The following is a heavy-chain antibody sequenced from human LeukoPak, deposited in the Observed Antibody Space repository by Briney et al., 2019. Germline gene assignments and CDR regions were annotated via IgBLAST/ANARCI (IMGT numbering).Heavy chain of an antibody. CDR1: GFTFSTYG. J-gene: IGHJ6*04. CDR3: AKDRGGSDNFYYGMEV. CDR2: TAYDGSTQ. Sequence: PGGSLSPACAASGFTFSTYGMHWVRQAPGKGLEWVAVTAYDGSTQYYADSVKGRFTISRDNSKNTSYLQMNSLRVDDTAVYYCAKDRGGSDNFYYGMEVGAKGTTVTVSS. D-gene: IGHD1-26*01. V-gene: IGHV3-30*18.